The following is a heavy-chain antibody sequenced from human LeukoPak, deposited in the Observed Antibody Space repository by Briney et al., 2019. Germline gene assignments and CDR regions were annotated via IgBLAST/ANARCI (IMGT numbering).Heavy chain of an antibody. D-gene: IGHD3-22*01. V-gene: IGHV3-23*01. CDR3: AKYSRDYYYDSSGYQPPYYFDY. CDR2: ISGSGGST. Sequence: GRSLRLSCAASGFTFSSYAMHWVRQAPGKGLEWVSAISGSGGSTYYADSVKGRFTISRDNSKNTLYLQMNSLRAEDTAVYYCAKYSRDYYYDSSGYQPPYYFDYWGQGTLVTVSS. J-gene: IGHJ4*02. CDR1: GFTFSSYA.